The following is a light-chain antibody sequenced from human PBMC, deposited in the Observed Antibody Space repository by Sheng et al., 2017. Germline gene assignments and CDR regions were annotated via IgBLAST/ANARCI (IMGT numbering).Light chain of an antibody. CDR2: GAT. J-gene: IGKJ3*01. CDR3: QQNYNSPFT. CDR1: QNIATY. V-gene: IGKV1-39*01. Sequence: DIQMTQSPSSLSASVGDRVTITCRASQNIATYLNWYQLKPGNAPRVLIYGATSLQSGVPSRFSGSGSGTDFNITISSLQPEDFTTYFCQQNYNSPFTFGPGTKLDFK.